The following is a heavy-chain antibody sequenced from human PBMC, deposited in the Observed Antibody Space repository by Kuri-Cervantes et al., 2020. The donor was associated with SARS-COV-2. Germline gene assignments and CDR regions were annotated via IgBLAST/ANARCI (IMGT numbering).Heavy chain of an antibody. V-gene: IGHV3-11*04. CDR2: ISSSGSTI. CDR3: ARSMIVVVRTFDY. D-gene: IGHD3-22*01. Sequence: GGSLRLSCAASGFTFSDYYMSWIRQAPGKGLEWVSYISSSGSTIYYADSVKGRFTISRDNAKNTLYLQMNSLRAEDTAVYYCARSMIVVVRTFDYWGQGTLVTVSS. J-gene: IGHJ4*02. CDR1: GFTFSDYY.